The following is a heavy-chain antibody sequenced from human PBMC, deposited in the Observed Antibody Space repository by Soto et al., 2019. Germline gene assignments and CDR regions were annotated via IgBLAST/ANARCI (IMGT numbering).Heavy chain of an antibody. CDR2: ISGSGGST. CDR3: AKDGGPRYFDY. D-gene: IGHD3-16*01. CDR1: VFTFSRYA. J-gene: IGHJ4*02. V-gene: IGHV3-23*01. Sequence: VWSLRLSCSASVFTFSRYAMSWVRQAPGKGLEWVSAISGSGGSTYYADSVKGRFTISRDNSKNTLYLQMNSLRAEDTAVYYCAKDGGPRYFDYWGQGTLVTVSS.